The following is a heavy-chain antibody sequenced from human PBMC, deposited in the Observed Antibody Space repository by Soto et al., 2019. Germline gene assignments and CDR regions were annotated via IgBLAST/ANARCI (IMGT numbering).Heavy chain of an antibody. D-gene: IGHD1-26*01. Sequence: QVQLVQSGAEVKKPGASVTVSCRSSGDTFNDYYIHWVRQAPGQGLEWMGWINPNGGVTKYAQKFQGWVSMTRDTSIRTVYMQLSRLRSDDTAVYYCARESVGATATLDYYVFCMDVLGTGTTVTVSS. V-gene: IGHV1-2*04. CDR3: ARESVGATATLDYYVFCMDV. J-gene: IGHJ6*03. CDR1: GDTFNDYY. CDR2: INPNGGVT.